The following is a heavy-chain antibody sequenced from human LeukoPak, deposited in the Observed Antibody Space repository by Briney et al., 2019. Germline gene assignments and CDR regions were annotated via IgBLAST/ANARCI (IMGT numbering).Heavy chain of an antibody. D-gene: IGHD3-16*01. Sequence: GGSLRLSCAASGFTFSSYWMSWVRQAPGKGLEWVANIKQDGSEKYYVDSVKGRFTISRDNAKNSLYLQMNSLRAEDTAVYYCAKTHTLDVGAFDIWGQGTMVTVSS. CDR1: GFTFSSYW. J-gene: IGHJ3*02. CDR2: IKQDGSEK. CDR3: AKTHTLDVGAFDI. V-gene: IGHV3-7*01.